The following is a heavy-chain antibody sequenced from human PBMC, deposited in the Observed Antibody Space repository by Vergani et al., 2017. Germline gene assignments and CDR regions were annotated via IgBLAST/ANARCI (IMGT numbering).Heavy chain of an antibody. CDR3: ASDYVTIVTTLDYYYRGV. Sequence: QVQLVESGGGEVQPGRSLRLSCSAAGFPFSDYGVHWVRQAPGKGLEWVSVISYDGNKKNYADSVKGRFTISRDNSKNTLYLEMNALRAEDTAVYYCASDYVTIVTTLDYYYRGVWGKGTTVTVSS. J-gene: IGHJ6*03. CDR2: ISYDGNKK. D-gene: IGHD3-22*01. CDR1: GFPFSDYG. V-gene: IGHV3-30*03.